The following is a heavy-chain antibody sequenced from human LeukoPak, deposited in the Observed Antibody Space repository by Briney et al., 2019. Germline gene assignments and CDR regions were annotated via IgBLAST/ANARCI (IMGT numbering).Heavy chain of an antibody. D-gene: IGHD3-22*01. V-gene: IGHV4-4*07. Sequence: SETLSLTCTASGGSISSYYWSWIRQPAGKGLEWIGRIYTSGSTNYNPSLKSRVTMSVDTSKNHFSLKLSSVTAADTDVYYCAIPYYDSSGYYYGDAFDIWGQGTMVSVCS. CDR1: GGSISSYY. CDR2: IYTSGST. J-gene: IGHJ3*02. CDR3: AIPYYDSSGYYYGDAFDI.